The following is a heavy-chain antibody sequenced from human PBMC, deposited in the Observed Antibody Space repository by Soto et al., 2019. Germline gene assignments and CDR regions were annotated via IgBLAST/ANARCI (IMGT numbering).Heavy chain of an antibody. V-gene: IGHV4-59*01. CDR2: IYYSGST. CDR3: ARDLVLGGMDV. Sequence: PSETLSLTCTVSGGSISSYYWSWIRQPPGKGLEWIGYIYYSGSTNYNPSLKSRVTISVDTSKNQFSLKLSSVTAADTAVYYCARDLVLGGMDVWGQGTTVTVSS. CDR1: GGSISSYY. D-gene: IGHD2-15*01. J-gene: IGHJ6*02.